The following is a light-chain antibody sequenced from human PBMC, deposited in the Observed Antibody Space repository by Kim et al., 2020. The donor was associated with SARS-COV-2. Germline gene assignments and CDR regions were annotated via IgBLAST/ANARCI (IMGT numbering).Light chain of an antibody. J-gene: IGLJ2*01. CDR3: NSRDSNDNVV. Sequence: SSELTQDPAVSVALGQTVRITCRGDSLRSYYATWYQQKPGQAPILVIYGKNNRPSGIPDRFSGSSSGNTASLTITGTPAGDEADYYCNSRDSNDNVVFGG. V-gene: IGLV3-19*01. CDR2: GKN. CDR1: SLRSYY.